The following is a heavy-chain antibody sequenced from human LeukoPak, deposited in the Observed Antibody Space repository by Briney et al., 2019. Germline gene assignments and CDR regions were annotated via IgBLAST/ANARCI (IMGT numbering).Heavy chain of an antibody. D-gene: IGHD3-16*01. V-gene: IGHV3-11*03. Sequence: GESLRLSCAASGFTFSDYYMSWIRQAPGKGLEWLSYISSSRSHTNYADSVKGRVTISRDNAKNSLYLQMNGLRAEDTAVYYCANSGGYYFDFWGQGTLVTVSS. CDR2: ISSSRSHT. CDR1: GFTFSDYY. CDR3: ANSGGYYFDF. J-gene: IGHJ4*02.